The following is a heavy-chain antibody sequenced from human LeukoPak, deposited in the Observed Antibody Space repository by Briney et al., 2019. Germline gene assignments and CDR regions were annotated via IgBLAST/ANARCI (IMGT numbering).Heavy chain of an antibody. J-gene: IGHJ5*02. D-gene: IGHD6-19*01. CDR1: GFTFSSSW. Sequence: GGSLRLSCAASGFTFSSSWMYWVRQAPGKGLVWVSRINSDGSSTSYADSVKGRFTISRDNSKNTLYLQMNSLGAEDTAVYYCAKDPYSSGPYNWFDPWGQGTLVTVSS. V-gene: IGHV3-74*01. CDR3: AKDPYSSGPYNWFDP. CDR2: INSDGSST.